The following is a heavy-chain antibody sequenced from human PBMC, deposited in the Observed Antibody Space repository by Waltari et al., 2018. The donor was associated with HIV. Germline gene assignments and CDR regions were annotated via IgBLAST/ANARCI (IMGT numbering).Heavy chain of an antibody. J-gene: IGHJ4*02. CDR1: GYRLIELS. V-gene: IGHV1-24*01. CDR2: FDPENDET. Sequence: QVQLVQSGGEVKKPGASVKVSCKVSGYRLIELSMHWVRQAPGKGLEWMGVFDPENDETIYAQKFQGRVTMTDDTSTDTSYMELSSLKSEDTAVYYCVTGYDTSGQSPTMGDYWGQGTLVTVSS. D-gene: IGHD3-22*01. CDR3: VTGYDTSGQSPTMGDY.